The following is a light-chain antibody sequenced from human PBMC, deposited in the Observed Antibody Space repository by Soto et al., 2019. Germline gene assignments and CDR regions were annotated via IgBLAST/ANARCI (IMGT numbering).Light chain of an antibody. CDR3: QQYYSYPIT. J-gene: IGKJ5*01. V-gene: IGKV1-5*03. CDR1: QSIGSW. CDR2: KAS. Sequence: DIQMTQSPSTLSASVGDRVTLTCRASQSIGSWLAWYQQKPGKAPKLLIYKASSLESGVPSRFSGSGSGTEFTLTISSLQPDDFATYYCQQYYSYPITFGQGTRLEIK.